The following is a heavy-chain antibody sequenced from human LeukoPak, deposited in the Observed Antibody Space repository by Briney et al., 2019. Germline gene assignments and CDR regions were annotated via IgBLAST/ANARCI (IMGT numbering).Heavy chain of an antibody. Sequence: SETLSLTCAVSADSFSSHYWTWIRQPPGKGLEWIGYISSIRSTNYNPSLKSRVTISIDTYKNQFSLKLSSVTAADTAVYYCARDLVTVTKGFDIWGQGTMVSVSS. J-gene: IGHJ3*02. CDR3: ARDLVTVTKGFDI. CDR2: ISSIRST. D-gene: IGHD4-17*01. V-gene: IGHV4-59*11. CDR1: ADSFSSHY.